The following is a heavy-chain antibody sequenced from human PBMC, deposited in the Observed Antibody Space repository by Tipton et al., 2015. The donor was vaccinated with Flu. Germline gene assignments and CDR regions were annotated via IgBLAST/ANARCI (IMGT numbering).Heavy chain of an antibody. D-gene: IGHD1-26*01. CDR1: GDSLSSYY. V-gene: IGHV4-59*01. CDR3: ARGGWEPHGGWFDP. Sequence: LRLSCSVSGDSLSSYYWTWIRQPPGKGLEWIGQVYYSGTTNYNSSLKSRVTISLDKSKNQFSLKLNSITTADTAVFYCARGGWEPHGGWFDPWGQGILVTVSS. J-gene: IGHJ5*02. CDR2: VYYSGTT.